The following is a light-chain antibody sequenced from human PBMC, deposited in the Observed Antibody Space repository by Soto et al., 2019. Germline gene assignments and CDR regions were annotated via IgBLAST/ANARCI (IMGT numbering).Light chain of an antibody. CDR2: EVS. V-gene: IGLV2-8*01. CDR3: SSYAGSNVVV. Sequence: QSALTQPPSASGSPGQSVTISCTGTSSDVGDYNFVSWYQHHPGKAPKLMIYEVSKRPSGVPDRFSGSKSGNTASLTVSGLQAEDEADYYCSSYAGSNVVVFGGGTKVTVL. J-gene: IGLJ3*02. CDR1: SSDVGDYNF.